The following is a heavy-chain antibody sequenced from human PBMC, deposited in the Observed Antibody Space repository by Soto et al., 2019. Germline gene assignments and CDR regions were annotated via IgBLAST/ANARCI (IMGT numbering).Heavy chain of an antibody. CDR1: GGSISSSSYY. V-gene: IGHV4-39*01. CDR3: ARQWSSSWNNPSYYSYGMDV. CDR2: IYYSGST. J-gene: IGHJ6*02. Sequence: PSETLSLTCTVSGGSISSSSYYWGWIRQPPGKGLEWIGSIYYSGSTYYNPSLKSRVTISVDTSKNQFSLKLSSVTAADTAVYYCARQWSSSWNNPSYYSYGMDVWGQGTTVTVSS. D-gene: IGHD6-13*01.